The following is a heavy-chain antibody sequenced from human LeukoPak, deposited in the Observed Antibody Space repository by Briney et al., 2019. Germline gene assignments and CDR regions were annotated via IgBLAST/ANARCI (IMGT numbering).Heavy chain of an antibody. D-gene: IGHD4-17*01. J-gene: IGHJ6*03. CDR1: GFTFSSYW. CDR3: AKLDYGDYVEVDYYYYMDV. CDR2: IKQDGSEK. V-gene: IGHV3-7*01. Sequence: PGGSLRLSCAASGFTFSSYWMSWVRQAPGKGLEWVANIKQDGSEKYYVDSVKGRFTISRDNAKNSLYLQMNSLRAEDTAVYYCAKLDYGDYVEVDYYYYMDVWGKGTTVTISS.